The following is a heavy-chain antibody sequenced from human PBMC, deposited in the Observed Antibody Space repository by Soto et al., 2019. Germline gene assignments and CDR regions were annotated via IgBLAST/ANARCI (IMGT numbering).Heavy chain of an antibody. CDR3: AKTDGYCSGGSCYPPGY. J-gene: IGHJ4*02. D-gene: IGHD2-15*01. Sequence: GGSLRLSCAASGFTFSSYAMSWVRQAPGKGLEWVSAISGSGGSTYYADSVKGRFTISRDNSKNTLYLQMNSLRAEDTAVYYCAKTDGYCSGGSCYPPGYWGQGTLVTSPQ. CDR2: ISGSGGST. CDR1: GFTFSSYA. V-gene: IGHV3-23*01.